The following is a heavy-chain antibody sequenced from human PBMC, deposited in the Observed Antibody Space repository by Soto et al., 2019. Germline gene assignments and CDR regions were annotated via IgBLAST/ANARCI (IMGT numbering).Heavy chain of an antibody. CDR1: GFTLSSYW. Sequence: SLRLSCEASGFTLSSYWMHWVRQAPGKGLVWVSRINSDGSRTDYADSVKGRFTVSRDNAKNTVYMQMNSLRAEDTAVYYCARAGYSYQLDYWGQGTLVTVSS. V-gene: IGHV3-74*01. CDR3: ARAGYSYQLDY. J-gene: IGHJ4*02. D-gene: IGHD5-18*01. CDR2: INSDGSRT.